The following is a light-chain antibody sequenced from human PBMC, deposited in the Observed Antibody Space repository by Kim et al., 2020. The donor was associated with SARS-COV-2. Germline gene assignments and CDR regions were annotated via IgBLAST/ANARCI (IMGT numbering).Light chain of an antibody. CDR1: GLRSDY. Sequence: ALGQTVRITCQGDGLRSDYASWYQQKPGQAPVLVIYGKNNRPSGIPGRFSGSSSGNTASLTITGAQAEDEADYYCNSRDSSGNHVVFGGGTKLTVL. J-gene: IGLJ2*01. V-gene: IGLV3-19*01. CDR2: GKN. CDR3: NSRDSSGNHVV.